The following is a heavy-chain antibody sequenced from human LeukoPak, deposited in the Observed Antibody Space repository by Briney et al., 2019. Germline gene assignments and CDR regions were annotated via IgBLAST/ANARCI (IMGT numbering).Heavy chain of an antibody. Sequence: SETLSLTCAVSGYSISSGYYWGWIRQPPGKGLEWIGSIYHSGSTYYNPSLKSRVTISVDTSKNQFSLKLSSVTAADTAVYYCANIVSNYWGQRTLVTVSS. D-gene: IGHD3-16*02. CDR1: GYSISSGYY. CDR3: ANIVSNY. V-gene: IGHV4-38-2*01. J-gene: IGHJ4*02. CDR2: IYHSGST.